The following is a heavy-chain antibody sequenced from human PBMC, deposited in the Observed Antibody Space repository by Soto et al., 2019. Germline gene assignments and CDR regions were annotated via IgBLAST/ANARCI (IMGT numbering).Heavy chain of an antibody. CDR1: GGSFSGYY. CDR3: ARLQWLVRYYYYGMDV. Sequence: PSETLSLTCAVYGGSFSGYYWSWIRQPPGKGLEWIGEINHSGSTNYNPSLKSRVTISVDTSKNQFSLKLSSVTAADTAVYYCARLQWLVRYYYYGMDVWGQGTTVTVPS. CDR2: INHSGST. J-gene: IGHJ6*02. V-gene: IGHV4-34*01. D-gene: IGHD6-19*01.